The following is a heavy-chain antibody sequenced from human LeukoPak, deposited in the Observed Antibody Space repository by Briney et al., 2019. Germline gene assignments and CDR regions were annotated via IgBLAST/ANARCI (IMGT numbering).Heavy chain of an antibody. CDR3: AAAAGDY. CDR1: GGSISSYY. D-gene: IGHD6-13*01. CDR2: IYYSGST. Sequence: SETLSLTCTVSGGSISSYYWSWIRQPPGKGLEWIGYIYYSGSTNYNPSLKSRVTISVDTSKNQFSLKLSSVTAADTAVYYCAAAAGDYWGQGTLVTVSS. V-gene: IGHV4-59*01. J-gene: IGHJ4*02.